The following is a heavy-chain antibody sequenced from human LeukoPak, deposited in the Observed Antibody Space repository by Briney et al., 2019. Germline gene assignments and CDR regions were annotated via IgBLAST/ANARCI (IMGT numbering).Heavy chain of an antibody. CDR1: GGSISSYY. D-gene: IGHD5-18*01. J-gene: IGHJ4*02. Sequence: SETLSLTCTGSGGSISSYYWSWIRQPAGKGLEWIGRIYTSGSTHYNPSLKSRVTMSVDTSKTQFSLKLSSVPAADTAVYYCARDEKRGYSYGYIDYWGQGTLVTVSS. CDR3: ARDEKRGYSYGYIDY. V-gene: IGHV4-4*07. CDR2: IYTSGST.